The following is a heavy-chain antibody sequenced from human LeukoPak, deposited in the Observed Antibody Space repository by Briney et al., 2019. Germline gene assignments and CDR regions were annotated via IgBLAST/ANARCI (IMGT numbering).Heavy chain of an antibody. J-gene: IGHJ4*02. CDR2: IMGSGGST. D-gene: IGHD3-10*01. CDR3: AKVGLLWFGELSWDFDY. Sequence: PGGSLRLSCAASGFTFSSYAMSWARKAPGKGLEGFSAIMGSGGSTYYADSVKGRFTISRDNSKNTLYLQMNSLRAEDTAVYYCAKVGLLWFGELSWDFDYWGQGTLVTVSS. CDR1: GFTFSSYA. V-gene: IGHV3-23*01.